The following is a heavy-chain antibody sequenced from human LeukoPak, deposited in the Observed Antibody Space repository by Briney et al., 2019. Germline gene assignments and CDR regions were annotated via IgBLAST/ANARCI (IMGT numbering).Heavy chain of an antibody. CDR3: ARGPPMTTVTTYYYYYMDV. J-gene: IGHJ6*03. CDR2: IYYSGST. Sequence: SETLSLTCTVSGGSISSYYWSWIRQPPGKGLEWIGYIYYSGSTNYNPSLKSRVTISVDTSKNQFSLKLSSVTAADTAVYYCARGPPMTTVTTYYYYYMDVWGKGTTVTFSS. V-gene: IGHV4-59*01. D-gene: IGHD4-11*01. CDR1: GGSISSYY.